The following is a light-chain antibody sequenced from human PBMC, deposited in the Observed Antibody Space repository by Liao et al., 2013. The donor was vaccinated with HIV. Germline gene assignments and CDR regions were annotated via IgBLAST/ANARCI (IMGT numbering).Light chain of an antibody. CDR1: RLGDNY. V-gene: IGLV3-1*01. CDR2: QDN. J-gene: IGLJ1*01. Sequence: SYELTQPPSVSVSPGQTASITCSGDRLGDNYACWYQQKPGQSPVLVIYQDNKRPSGIPERFSGSNYGNTATLTISGTQAMDEADYYCQAWDSSTAVFGAGTKVTVL. CDR3: QAWDSSTAV.